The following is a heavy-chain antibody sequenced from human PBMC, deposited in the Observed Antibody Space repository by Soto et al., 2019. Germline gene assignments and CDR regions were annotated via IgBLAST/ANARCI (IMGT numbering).Heavy chain of an antibody. J-gene: IGHJ4*02. CDR2: IIPIFGTA. V-gene: IGHV1-69*12. CDR3: ARESRYCSGGSCYFLPGIDY. D-gene: IGHD2-15*01. Sequence: QVQLVQSGAKVKKPGSSVKVSCKASGGTFSSYAISWVRQAPRQGLEWMGGIIPIFGTANYAQKFQGRVTITADESTSTAYMELSSLRSEDTAVYYCARESRYCSGGSCYFLPGIDYWGQETLVTVSS. CDR1: GGTFSSYA.